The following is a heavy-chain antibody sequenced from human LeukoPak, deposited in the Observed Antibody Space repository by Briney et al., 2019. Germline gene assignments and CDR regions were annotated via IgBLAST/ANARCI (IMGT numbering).Heavy chain of an antibody. D-gene: IGHD2-15*01. Sequence: SETLSLTCTVSGGSISSYYWSWIRQPPGKGLEWIGYIYTSGSTNYNPSLKSRVTISVDTSKNQFSLKLSSVTAADTAVYYCAGLVSSYCSGGSCYVFDYWGQGTLVTVSS. CDR2: IYTSGST. CDR1: GGSISSYY. V-gene: IGHV4-4*09. J-gene: IGHJ4*02. CDR3: AGLVSSYCSGGSCYVFDY.